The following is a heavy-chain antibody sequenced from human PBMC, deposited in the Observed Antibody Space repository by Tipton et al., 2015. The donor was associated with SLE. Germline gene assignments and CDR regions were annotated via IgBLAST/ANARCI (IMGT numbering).Heavy chain of an antibody. CDR1: GGSISSSSYY. V-gene: IGHV4-39*07. CDR3: AIGGDSGYDL. D-gene: IGHD5-12*01. J-gene: IGHJ6*02. Sequence: LRLSCTVSGGSISSSSYYWGWIRQPPGKELDWIGTIYYGGTTYYNPSLKSRVTISVDTSKIQFSLKLSSVTAADTAVYYCAIGGDSGYDLWGQGTTVIVSS. CDR2: IYYGGTT.